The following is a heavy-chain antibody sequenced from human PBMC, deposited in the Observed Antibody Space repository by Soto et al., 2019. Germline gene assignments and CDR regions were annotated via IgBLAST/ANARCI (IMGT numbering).Heavy chain of an antibody. CDR1: GYTFTSYY. V-gene: IGHV1-46*01. J-gene: IGHJ4*02. CDR3: ARDPSYCSGGSCYVDYFDY. CDR2: INPSGGST. Sequence: ASVKVSCKASGYTFTSYYMHWVRQAPGQGLEWMGIINPSGGSTSYAQKFQGRVTMTRDTSTSTVYMELSSLRSEDTAVYYCARDPSYCSGGSCYVDYFDYWGQGTLVTVSS. D-gene: IGHD2-15*01.